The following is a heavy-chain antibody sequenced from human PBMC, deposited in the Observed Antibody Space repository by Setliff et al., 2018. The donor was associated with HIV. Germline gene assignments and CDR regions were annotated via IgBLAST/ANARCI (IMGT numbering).Heavy chain of an antibody. J-gene: IGHJ3*02. CDR3: ARVEPGGSQAFDI. CDR2: IWYDGSNK. V-gene: IGHV3-33*01. Sequence: GGSLRLSCAASGFTLSNYGMHWVRQAPGKGLEWVAVIWYDGSNKYYADSVKGRFTISRDNSKNTLYLQMNSLRAEDTAVYYCARVEPGGSQAFDIWGQGTMVTVSS. D-gene: IGHD3-10*01. CDR1: GFTLSNYG.